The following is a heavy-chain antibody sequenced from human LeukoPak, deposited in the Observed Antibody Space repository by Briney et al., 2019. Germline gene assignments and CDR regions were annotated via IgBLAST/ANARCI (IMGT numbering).Heavy chain of an antibody. V-gene: IGHV1-69*05. CDR3: AREGSISLSFDY. CDR1: GGTFSSYA. D-gene: IGHD3-3*02. J-gene: IGHJ4*02. CDR2: IIPIFGTA. Sequence: GASVKVSCKASGGTFSSYAISWVRQAPGQGLEWMGRIIPIFGTANYAQKFQGRVTITTDESTSTVYMELSSLRSEDTAVYYCAREGSISLSFDYWGQGTLVTVSS.